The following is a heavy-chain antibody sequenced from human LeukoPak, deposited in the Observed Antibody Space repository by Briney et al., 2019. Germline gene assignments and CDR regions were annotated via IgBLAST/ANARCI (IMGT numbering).Heavy chain of an antibody. V-gene: IGHV3-53*01. J-gene: IGHJ4*02. D-gene: IGHD1-26*01. CDR1: GFTVSSNY. CDR3: ASSGNYYPYLLDY. CDR2: LYSGGST. Sequence: GGSLRLSCAASGFTVSSNYMSWVRQAPGRGLERVSVLYSGGSTYYADSVKGRFTISRDNSKNTLYLQMNSLRAEDTAVYYCASSGNYYPYLLDYWGQGTLVTVSS.